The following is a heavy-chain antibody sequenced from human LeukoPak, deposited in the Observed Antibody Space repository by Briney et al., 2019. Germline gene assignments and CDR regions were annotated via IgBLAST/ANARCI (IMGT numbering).Heavy chain of an antibody. CDR1: GFTFSDYY. CDR2: IRSSGSTI. CDR3: ARVDCSSTSCYEFDY. Sequence: GGSLRLSCAASGFTFSDYYMSWIRQAPGKGLELVSYIRSSGSTIYYADPVKGRFTISRDNAKNSLYLQMNSLRAEDTAVYYCARVDCSSTSCYEFDYWGQGTLVTVSS. J-gene: IGHJ4*02. V-gene: IGHV3-11*04. D-gene: IGHD2-2*01.